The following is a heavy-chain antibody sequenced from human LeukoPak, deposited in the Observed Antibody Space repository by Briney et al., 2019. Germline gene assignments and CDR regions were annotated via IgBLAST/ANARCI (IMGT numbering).Heavy chain of an antibody. CDR2: IKRKTEGETT. D-gene: IGHD3-16*01. CDR3: PTASSGLFY. CDR1: GLTFSNAW. Sequence: GSLRLSCAASGLTFSNAWMSWARQAPGEGLEWVGRIKRKTEGETTEYVAPVKGRFTISRADSKHPLYLQMTSLKTEDTGVYYCPTASSGLFYWGQGTLVTVSS. V-gene: IGHV3-15*01. J-gene: IGHJ4*02.